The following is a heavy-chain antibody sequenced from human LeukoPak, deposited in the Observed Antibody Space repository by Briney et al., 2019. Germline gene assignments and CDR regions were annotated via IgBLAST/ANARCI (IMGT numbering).Heavy chain of an antibody. CDR2: IGGGGVST. D-gene: IGHD3-10*02. CDR1: GFTFSRYG. V-gene: IGHV3-23*01. Sequence: GGSLRLSCAASGFTFSRYGMSWVRQAPGKGLEWVSSIGGGGVSTYFADSVKGRFTISRDNAKNSLYLQMNSLRAEDTAVYYCAELGITMIGGVWGKGTTVTISS. CDR3: AELGITMIGGV. J-gene: IGHJ6*04.